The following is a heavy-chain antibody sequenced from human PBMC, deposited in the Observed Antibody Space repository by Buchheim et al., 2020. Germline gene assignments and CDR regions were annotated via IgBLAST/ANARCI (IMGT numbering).Heavy chain of an antibody. Sequence: EVQLEESGGGLVQPGGSLRLSCAASGFTLRTHWMHWVRQAPGKGLERVSRINEDGRFTNYADSVKGRFTIPRENAENTLYLQMTSLRVEDTAMYYCARDLSGSQDYWGQGTL. CDR1: GFTLRTHW. CDR3: ARDLSGSQDY. CDR2: INEDGRFT. V-gene: IGHV3-74*01. D-gene: IGHD1-26*01. J-gene: IGHJ4*02.